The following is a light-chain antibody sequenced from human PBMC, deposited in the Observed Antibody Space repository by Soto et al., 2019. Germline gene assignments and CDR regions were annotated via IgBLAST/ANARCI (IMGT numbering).Light chain of an antibody. V-gene: IGLV2-23*01. J-gene: IGLJ3*02. CDR2: DAI. CDR1: TGNVGSHNL. CDR3: CSYAGSTTWV. Sequence: QSVLTLPASVSGSPGQSITISCTGTTGNVGSHNLVSWYQLHPGKAPKLLIYDAIKRPSEISNRFSGSKSGKTASLTISGLQAEDEAEYYCCSYAGSTTWVFGGGTK.